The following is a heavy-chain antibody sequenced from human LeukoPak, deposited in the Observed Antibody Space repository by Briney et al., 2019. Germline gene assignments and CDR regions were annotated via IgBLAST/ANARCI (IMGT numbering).Heavy chain of an antibody. CDR2: INPNSGGT. Sequence: SVKVSCQTSGYPFLHYYMYWVRQAPGLGPEWMGWINPNSGGTKSPQKFQGRVTMTRDTSTSTAYLELSRLTSDDTAVYYCASGPRRTIFGVDSYYFDYWGQGTLVTVSS. CDR3: ASGPRRTIFGVDSYYFDY. D-gene: IGHD3-3*01. CDR1: GYPFLHYY. J-gene: IGHJ4*02. V-gene: IGHV1-2*02.